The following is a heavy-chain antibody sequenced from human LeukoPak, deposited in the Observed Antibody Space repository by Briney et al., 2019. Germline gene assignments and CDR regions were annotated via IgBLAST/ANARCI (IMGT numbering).Heavy chain of an antibody. V-gene: IGHV1-69*05. CDR1: GGTFSSYA. J-gene: IGHJ5*02. Sequence: SVKVSCKASGGTFSSYAISWVRQAPGQGLEWMGGIIPIFGTANYAQKFQGRVTITTDESTSTAYMELSSLRSEDTAVYYCARVVYDFWSGYSNWFDPWAREPWSPSPQ. CDR3: ARVVYDFWSGYSNWFDP. CDR2: IIPIFGTA. D-gene: IGHD3-3*01.